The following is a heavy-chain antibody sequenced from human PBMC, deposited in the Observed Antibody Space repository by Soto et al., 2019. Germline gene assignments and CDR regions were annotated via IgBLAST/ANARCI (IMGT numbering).Heavy chain of an antibody. J-gene: IGHJ4*02. CDR2: IYYSGGT. CDR3: ARGLVPAANLY. D-gene: IGHD2-2*01. V-gene: IGHV4-31*03. Sequence: QVQLQESGPGLVKPSQTLSLTCSVSGGSITSGGYYWNWIRQHPGKGLEWIGHIYYSGGTYYNPSLKSRVAISVETSKNQFSLKLNSATVADTAVYYCARGLVPAANLYWGQGTLVTVSS. CDR1: GGSITSGGYY.